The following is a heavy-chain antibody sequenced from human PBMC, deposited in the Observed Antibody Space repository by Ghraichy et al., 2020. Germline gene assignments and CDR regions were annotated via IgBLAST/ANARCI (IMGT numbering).Heavy chain of an antibody. CDR3: AKDLAYCGGDCYSAFDY. V-gene: IGHV3-43*01. Sequence: LSLTCAASGFTFDDYTMHWVRQAPGKGLEWVSLISWDGGSTYYADSVKGRFTISRDNSKNSLYLQMNSLRTEDTALYYCAKDLAYCGGDCYSAFDYWGQGTLVTVSS. D-gene: IGHD2-21*02. J-gene: IGHJ4*02. CDR2: ISWDGGST. CDR1: GFTFDDYT.